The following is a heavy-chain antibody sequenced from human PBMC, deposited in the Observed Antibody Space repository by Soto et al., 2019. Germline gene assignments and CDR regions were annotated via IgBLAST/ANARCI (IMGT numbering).Heavy chain of an antibody. CDR1: GFTFSNYW. CDR2: IKGDGSEK. CDR3: ARDLGRTAAGYYYYYAMDV. D-gene: IGHD2-2*01. J-gene: IGHJ6*02. Sequence: GGSLRLSCAASGFTFSNYWMNWVRQVPGKGLEWVANIKGDGSEKYFVDSVKGRFTISRDDAKNSLYLQMNSLRAEDTATYYCARDLGRTAAGYYYYYAMDVWGQGTTVTVSS. V-gene: IGHV3-7*01.